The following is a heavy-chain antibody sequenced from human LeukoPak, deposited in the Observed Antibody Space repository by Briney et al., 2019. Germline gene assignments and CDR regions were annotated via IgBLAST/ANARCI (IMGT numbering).Heavy chain of an antibody. CDR2: ISPYNGNT. J-gene: IGHJ2*01. CDR3: ARTYDILTGYYPGYFDL. CDR1: GYTFTSYG. D-gene: IGHD3-9*01. Sequence: GASVKVSCKASGYTFTSYGFSWVRQAPGQGLEWMGWISPYNGNTKYAQNLQGRVTMTTDTSTSTAYMELRSLRSDDTAVYYCARTYDILTGYYPGYFDLWGRGTLVTVSS. V-gene: IGHV1-18*01.